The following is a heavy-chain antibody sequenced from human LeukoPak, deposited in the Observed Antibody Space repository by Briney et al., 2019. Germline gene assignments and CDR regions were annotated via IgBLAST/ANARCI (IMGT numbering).Heavy chain of an antibody. Sequence: PSETLSLTCAVYGGSFSGYYWSWIRQPPGKGLEWIGEINHSGSTNYNPSLKSRLTISVDTSKNQFSLNLSSVTAADTAVYYCARERLYSTYYYMDVWGKGTTVTVSS. CDR1: GGSFSGYY. CDR2: INHSGST. J-gene: IGHJ6*03. D-gene: IGHD3-16*02. CDR3: ARERLYSTYYYMDV. V-gene: IGHV4-34*01.